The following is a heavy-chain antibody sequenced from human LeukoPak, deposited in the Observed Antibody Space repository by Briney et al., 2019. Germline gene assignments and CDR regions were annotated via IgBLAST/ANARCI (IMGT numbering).Heavy chain of an antibody. CDR3: ARGNGQEYYGDYAHALDY. J-gene: IGHJ4*02. Sequence: GASVKVSCKASGYTFTCYGISWVRQAPGQGLEWMGWISAYNGNTNYAQKLQGRVTMTTDTSTSTAYMELRSLRSDDTAVYYCARGNGQEYYGDYAHALDYWGQGTLVTVSS. CDR1: GYTFTCYG. D-gene: IGHD4-17*01. V-gene: IGHV1-18*01. CDR2: ISAYNGNT.